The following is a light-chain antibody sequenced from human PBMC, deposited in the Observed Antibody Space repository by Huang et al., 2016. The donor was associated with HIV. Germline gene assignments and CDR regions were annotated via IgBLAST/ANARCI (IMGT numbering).Light chain of an antibody. Sequence: DIQMTQSPSSLSASVGDRVSITCQASQDISTYLNWYQQKPGNAPKVLIYAASNLETGVPSRFSGSGSGTDFTFTISSLQPVDIATYYCQQYDNLPWTFGQGTKVEIK. CDR1: QDISTY. CDR2: AAS. CDR3: QQYDNLPWT. J-gene: IGKJ1*01. V-gene: IGKV1-33*01.